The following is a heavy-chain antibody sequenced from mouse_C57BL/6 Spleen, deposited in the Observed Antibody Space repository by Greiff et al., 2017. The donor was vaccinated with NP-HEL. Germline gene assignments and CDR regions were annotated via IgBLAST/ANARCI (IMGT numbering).Heavy chain of an antibody. CDR1: GYTFTSYW. V-gene: IGHV1-55*01. CDR2: IYPGSGST. D-gene: IGHD2-5*01. CDR3: AINGYYSTSAWFAY. J-gene: IGHJ3*01. Sequence: VQLQQPGAELVKPGASVKMSCKASGYTFTSYWITWVKQRPGQGLEWIGDIYPGSGSTNYNEKFKSKATLTVDKSSSTAYMQLSSLTSVDSAVYYCAINGYYSTSAWFAYWGQGPLVTVSA.